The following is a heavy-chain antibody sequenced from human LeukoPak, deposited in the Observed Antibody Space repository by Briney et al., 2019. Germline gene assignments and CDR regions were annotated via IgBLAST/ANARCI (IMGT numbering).Heavy chain of an antibody. V-gene: IGHV3-74*01. CDR3: ARIVRYGSAPLYSFGLDV. J-gene: IGHJ6*02. CDR2: TNSDGSST. CDR1: GFNFSSHW. Sequence: GGSLRLSCAASGFNFSSHWMHWVRQAPGKGLIWFSRTNSDGSSTIYADSVKGRFTVSRDNAKNTVYLQMNSLRVEDTATYYCARIVRYGSAPLYSFGLDVWGQGTTVIVSS. D-gene: IGHD3-10*01.